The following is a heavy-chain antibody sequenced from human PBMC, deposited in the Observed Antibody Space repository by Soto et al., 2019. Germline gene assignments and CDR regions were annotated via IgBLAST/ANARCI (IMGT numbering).Heavy chain of an antibody. D-gene: IGHD2-8*01. V-gene: IGHV1-69*13. Sequence: ASGKVSCAASGGTISSYAISWVRQAPGQGLEWMGGIIPIFGTANYAQKFQGRVTITADESTSTAYMELSSLRSEDTAVYYCARGPPRFEILYYAFDPWGQGILVTVSS. J-gene: IGHJ5*02. CDR3: ARGPPRFEILYYAFDP. CDR2: IIPIFGTA. CDR1: GGTISSYA.